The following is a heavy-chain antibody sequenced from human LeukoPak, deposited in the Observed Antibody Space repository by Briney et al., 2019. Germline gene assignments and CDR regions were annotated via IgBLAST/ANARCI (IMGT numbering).Heavy chain of an antibody. CDR3: ARGPWGMAAAGPNKDFQH. J-gene: IGHJ1*01. Sequence: GASVKVSCKASGYTFTSYYMHWVRQAPGQGLEWMGIINPSGGSTSYAQKFQGRVTMTRDTSTSTVYMELSSLRSEDTAVYYCARGPWGMAAAGPNKDFQHWGQGTLVTVSS. V-gene: IGHV1-46*01. CDR1: GYTFTSYY. CDR2: INPSGGST. D-gene: IGHD6-13*01.